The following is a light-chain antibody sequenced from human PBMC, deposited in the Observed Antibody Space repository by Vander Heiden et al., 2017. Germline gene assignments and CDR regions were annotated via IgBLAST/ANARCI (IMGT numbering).Light chain of an antibody. J-gene: IGKJ1*01. V-gene: IGKV3-20*01. CDR2: GAS. Sequence: EIVLTQSPGTLSLSPGERATLSCRASQIVSSSYLAWYQQKPGQAPRLLIYGASSRATGIPDRFSGSGSGTDFTLTISRLEPEDFAVYYCQQDGSSPWTFGQGTKVEIK. CDR1: QIVSSSY. CDR3: QQDGSSPWT.